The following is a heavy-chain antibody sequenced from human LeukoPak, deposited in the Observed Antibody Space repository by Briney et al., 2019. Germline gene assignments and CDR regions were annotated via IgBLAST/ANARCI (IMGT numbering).Heavy chain of an antibody. CDR1: GGSISSYY. CDR2: IYYSGST. J-gene: IGHJ5*02. D-gene: IGHD3-9*01. V-gene: IGHV4-59*01. CDR3: ARTNYDILTGYAPLDP. Sequence: SETLSLTCTVSGGSISSYYWSWIRQPPGKGLEWIGYIYYSGSTNYNPSLKSRVTISVDTSKNQFSLKLSSVTAADTAVYYCARTNYDILTGYAPLDPWGQGTLVTVSS.